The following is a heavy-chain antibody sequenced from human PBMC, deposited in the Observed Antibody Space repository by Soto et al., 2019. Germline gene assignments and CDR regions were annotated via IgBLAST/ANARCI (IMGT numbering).Heavy chain of an antibody. CDR2: ISSTTNYI. J-gene: IGHJ4*02. CDR1: EFSFTRYS. CDR3: ARESEDLTSNFDY. Sequence: GGSLRLSCAASEFSFTRYSVNWVRQAPGKGLEWVSSISSTTNYIYYGDSMKGRFTISRDNAKNSLYLEMNSLRAEDTAVYYCARESEDLTSNFDYWGQGTLVTVSS. V-gene: IGHV3-21*06.